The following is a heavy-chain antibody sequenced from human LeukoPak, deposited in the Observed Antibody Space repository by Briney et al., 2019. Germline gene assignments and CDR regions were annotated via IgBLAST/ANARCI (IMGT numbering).Heavy chain of an antibody. CDR3: ARERRAGSYGLDY. J-gene: IGHJ4*02. D-gene: IGHD5-18*01. V-gene: IGHV4-4*07. CDR1: GGAISNYY. Sequence: SETLSLTCTVSGGAISNYYGNWIRQPAGKRLEWIGRIYTSGSTNYNPSLKSRVTMSLDTANNQFSLKLTSVTAADTAIYHCARERRAGSYGLDYWGQGTLVTVSS. CDR2: IYTSGST.